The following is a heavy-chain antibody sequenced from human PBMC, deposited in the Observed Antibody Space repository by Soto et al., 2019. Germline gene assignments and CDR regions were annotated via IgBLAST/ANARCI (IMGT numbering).Heavy chain of an antibody. CDR3: AKVRNCSSTSCYPGYYYYGMDV. D-gene: IGHD2-2*01. J-gene: IGHJ6*02. CDR2: ISYDGSNK. Sequence: GGSLRLSCAASGFTFSSYGMHWVRQAPGKGLEWVAVISYDGSNKYYADSVKGRFTISRDNSKSTLYLQMNSLRAEDTAVYYCAKVRNCSSTSCYPGYYYYGMDVWGQGTTVTVSS. CDR1: GFTFSSYG. V-gene: IGHV3-30*18.